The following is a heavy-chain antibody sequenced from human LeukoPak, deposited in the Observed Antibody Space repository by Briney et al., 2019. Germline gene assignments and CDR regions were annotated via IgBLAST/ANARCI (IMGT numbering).Heavy chain of an antibody. CDR3: ARGGPVKSIYDPHWFDL. Sequence: QPGGSLRLSCAASGFTFSSYAMSWVRQAPGKGLAWVSRINSDGSRINYADSVKGRFTSSRDNAKNTLYLQMNSLRVEDTAVYFCARGGPVKSIYDPHWFDLWGQGTLVTVSS. CDR1: GFTFSSYA. J-gene: IGHJ5*02. D-gene: IGHD5/OR15-5a*01. V-gene: IGHV3-74*01. CDR2: INSDGSRI.